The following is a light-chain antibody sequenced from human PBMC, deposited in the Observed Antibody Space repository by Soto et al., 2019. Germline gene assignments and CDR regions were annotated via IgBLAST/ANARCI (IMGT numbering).Light chain of an antibody. CDR3: QQSDNLPLT. V-gene: IGKV1-33*01. Sequence: DIQMSQSPSSLSAYVGDRVTITCRASQSISTYLNWYLQKPGKAPKLLIYDASNLETGVPSRFGGGGSGTDFTFTISSLQPEDIATYYCQQSDNLPLTFGGGTKVDIK. J-gene: IGKJ4*01. CDR2: DAS. CDR1: QSISTY.